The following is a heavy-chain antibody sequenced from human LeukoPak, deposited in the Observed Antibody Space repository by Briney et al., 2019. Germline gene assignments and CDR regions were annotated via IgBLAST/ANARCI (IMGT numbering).Heavy chain of an antibody. D-gene: IGHD2-21*01. Sequence: GGSLRLSCAASGFTFSSYGMSWVRQAPGKGLEWVSAISGSGGSTYYADSVKGRFTISRDNSKTTMYLQMNSLRAEDTAVYYCAIPNAYYYYMDVWGKGTTVTISS. CDR3: AIPNAYYYYMDV. CDR2: ISGSGGST. V-gene: IGHV3-23*01. J-gene: IGHJ6*03. CDR1: GFTFSSYG.